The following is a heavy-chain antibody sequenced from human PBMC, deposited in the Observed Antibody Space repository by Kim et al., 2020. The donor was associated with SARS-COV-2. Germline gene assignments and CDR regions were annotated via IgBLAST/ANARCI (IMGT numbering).Heavy chain of an antibody. D-gene: IGHD4-17*01. CDR1: GFTFSDYY. V-gene: IGHV3-11*01. Sequence: GGSLRLSCAASGFTFSDYYMSWIRQAPGKGLEWVSYISSSGSTIYYADSVKGRFTISRDNAKNSLYLQMNSLRAEDTAVYYCARGKKATVTTFPPDYWGQGTLVTVSS. CDR3: ARGKKATVTTFPPDY. CDR2: ISSSGSTI. J-gene: IGHJ4*02.